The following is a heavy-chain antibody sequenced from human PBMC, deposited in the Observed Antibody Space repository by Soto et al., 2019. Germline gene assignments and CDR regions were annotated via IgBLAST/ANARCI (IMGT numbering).Heavy chain of an antibody. J-gene: IGHJ4*02. CDR1: GFTFSSYW. Sequence: EVQLVESGGGLVQPGGSLRLPCAASGFTFSSYWMHWGRQAPGKWLVWVSRINSEGSSTSYADSVKGRFTISRDNAKNTLYLQMNSLRAEDTAVYYCVRTSLVVAAATREDYWGQGTLVTVSS. V-gene: IGHV3-74*01. CDR2: INSEGSST. D-gene: IGHD2-15*01. CDR3: VRTSLVVAAATREDY.